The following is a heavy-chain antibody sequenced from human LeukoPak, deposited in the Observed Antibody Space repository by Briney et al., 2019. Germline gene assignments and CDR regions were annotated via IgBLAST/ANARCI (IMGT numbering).Heavy chain of an antibody. CDR3: ARHSTSHWSDAFDI. CDR1: GYFFSNYW. V-gene: IGHV5-51*01. Sequence: GESLKISCKAFGYFFSNYWIGWVRQMPGKGLEWMGIIYAGDSDTRYSPSFQGQVTISVDRSITTAYLQWNSLKASDSAIYYCARHSTSHWSDAFDIWGQGTLVIVSS. D-gene: IGHD2-8*02. J-gene: IGHJ3*02. CDR2: IYAGDSDT.